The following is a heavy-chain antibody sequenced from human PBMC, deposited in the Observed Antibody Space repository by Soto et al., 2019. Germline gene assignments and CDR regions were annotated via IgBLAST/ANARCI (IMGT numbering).Heavy chain of an antibody. CDR1: GFTFSSYA. Sequence: QVQLVESGGGVVQPGRSLRLSCAASGFTFSSYAMHWVRQAPGKGLEWVAVISYDGSNKYYADSVKGRFTISRDNSKNTLYLQMNSLRVEDTAVYYCARQPNYGYYGMDVWGQGTTVTVSS. CDR3: ARQPNYGYYGMDV. J-gene: IGHJ6*02. CDR2: ISYDGSNK. V-gene: IGHV3-30-3*01.